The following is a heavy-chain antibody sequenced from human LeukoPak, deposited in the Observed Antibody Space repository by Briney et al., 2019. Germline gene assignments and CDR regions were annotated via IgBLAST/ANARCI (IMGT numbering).Heavy chain of an antibody. Sequence: GGPLRLSCAASGFTFSSYAMSWVRQAPGKGLEWVSAISGSGGSTYYADSVKGRFTISRDNSKNTLYLQMNSLRAEDTAVYYCAKGYYYDSSGYYSPFDYWGQGTLVTVSS. CDR2: ISGSGGST. CDR1: GFTFSSYA. J-gene: IGHJ4*02. CDR3: AKGYYYDSSGYYSPFDY. D-gene: IGHD3-22*01. V-gene: IGHV3-23*01.